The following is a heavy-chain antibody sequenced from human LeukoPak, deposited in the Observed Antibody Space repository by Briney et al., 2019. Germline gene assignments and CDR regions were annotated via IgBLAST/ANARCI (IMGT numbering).Heavy chain of an antibody. Sequence: SVKVSCKASGGTFSSYAISWVRQAPGQGLEWLGRFIPILGIANYAQKFQGRVTIAADKSTSTAYMELSSLRSEDTAVYYCANPLNYGSGSYYGYWGQGTLVTVSS. CDR2: FIPILGIA. D-gene: IGHD3-10*01. J-gene: IGHJ4*02. CDR1: GGTFSSYA. V-gene: IGHV1-69*04. CDR3: ANPLNYGSGSYYGY.